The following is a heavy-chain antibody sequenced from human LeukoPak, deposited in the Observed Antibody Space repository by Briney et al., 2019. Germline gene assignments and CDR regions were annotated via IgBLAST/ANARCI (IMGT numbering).Heavy chain of an antibody. Sequence: GGSLRLSCAASGFTFSSYWMRWVRQAPGKGLVWFSRIHSDGSSTTYADSVKGRFTISRDNAKNTMYLQMNSLRVEDTAVYYCARGGAFCGGDCYQIDYWGQGTLVIVSS. J-gene: IGHJ4*02. CDR2: IHSDGSST. CDR3: ARGGAFCGGDCYQIDY. CDR1: GFTFSSYW. V-gene: IGHV3-74*01. D-gene: IGHD2-21*02.